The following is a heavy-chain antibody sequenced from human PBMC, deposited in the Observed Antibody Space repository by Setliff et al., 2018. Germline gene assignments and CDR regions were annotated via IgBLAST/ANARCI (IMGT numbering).Heavy chain of an antibody. CDR2: IYYSGST. CDR1: GGSISSYY. V-gene: IGHV4-59*01. D-gene: IGHD3-3*01. Sequence: SETLSLTCTVSGGSISSYYWSWIRQPPGKGLEWIGYIYYSGSTNYNPSLKSRVTISVDTSKNQFSLKLSSVTAADTAVYYCARGVPYYNFWSGYYGPLRYFDYWGQGTLVTVSS. J-gene: IGHJ4*02. CDR3: ARGVPYYNFWSGYYGPLRYFDY.